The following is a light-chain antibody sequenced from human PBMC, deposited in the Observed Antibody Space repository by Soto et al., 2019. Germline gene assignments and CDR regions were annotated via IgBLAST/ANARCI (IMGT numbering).Light chain of an antibody. CDR1: STDIGYYNY. Sequence: QSALTQPPSASGSPGQSVTISCTGTSTDIGYYNYVSWYQQHPGKAPKLMIYEVNKPPSGVPDRFSGSRSGNTASLTVSGLQAGDEAAYYCSSHAGRNNYVLFGGGTKLTVL. CDR2: EVN. CDR3: SSHAGRNNYVL. V-gene: IGLV2-8*01. J-gene: IGLJ2*01.